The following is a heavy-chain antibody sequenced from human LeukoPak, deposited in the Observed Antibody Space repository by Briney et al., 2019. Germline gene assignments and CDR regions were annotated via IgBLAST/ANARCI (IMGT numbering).Heavy chain of an antibody. V-gene: IGHV3-73*01. J-gene: IGHJ3*02. CDR1: GFTFSGSA. CDR2: IRSKANSYAT. CDR3: TLLLRDDAFDI. Sequence: PGGSLKLSCAASGFTFSGSAIHWVRQASGKGLEWVGHIRSKANSYATAYAASVKGRFTISRDDSKNTAHLQMNSLKTEDTAVYYCTLLLRDDAFDIWGQGIMVTVSS. D-gene: IGHD2-15*01.